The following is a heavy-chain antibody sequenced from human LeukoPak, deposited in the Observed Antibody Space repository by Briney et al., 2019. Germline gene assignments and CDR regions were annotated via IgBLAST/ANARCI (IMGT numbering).Heavy chain of an antibody. V-gene: IGHV1-46*01. CDR2: INPSGDRT. Sequence: ASVKVSCKASGYTFTSYDMHWVRQAPGQGLEWMGIINPSGDRTSYARKFQGRVTMTRDTSTSTVYMELSRLRSEDTAVYYCASVLYCGADCYSGRYFFDYWGQGTLVTVSS. CDR3: ASVLYCGADCYSGRYFFDY. J-gene: IGHJ4*02. D-gene: IGHD2-21*02. CDR1: GYTFTSYD.